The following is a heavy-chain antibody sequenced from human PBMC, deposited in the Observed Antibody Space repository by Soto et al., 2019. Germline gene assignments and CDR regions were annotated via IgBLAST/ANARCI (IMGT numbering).Heavy chain of an antibody. D-gene: IGHD2-2*01. CDR3: ARAPIVVVPAATKYYYFGMDV. J-gene: IGHJ6*02. V-gene: IGHV1-69*13. CDR2: IIPIFGTA. CDR1: GGTFSSYA. Sequence: GASVKVSCKASGGTFSSYAISWVRQAPGQGLEWMGGIIPIFGTANYAQKFQGRVTITADESTSKAYMELSSLRSEDTAVYYCARAPIVVVPAATKYYYFGMDVWGQGTTVTVYS.